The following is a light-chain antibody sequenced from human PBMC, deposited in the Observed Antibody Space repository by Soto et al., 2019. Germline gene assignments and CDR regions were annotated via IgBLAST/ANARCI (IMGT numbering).Light chain of an antibody. V-gene: IGKV3-20*01. J-gene: IGKJ3*01. CDR1: QSITNSY. Sequence: EIVLTQSPGTLSLSPGERATLSCRASQSITNSYLAWYQQKPGQAPRLLVYGASSRATGIPDRFSGSGSGTDFTITISRLEPEDFAVYYCQQYVSSRFTSGPGTKVDVK. CDR2: GAS. CDR3: QQYVSSRFT.